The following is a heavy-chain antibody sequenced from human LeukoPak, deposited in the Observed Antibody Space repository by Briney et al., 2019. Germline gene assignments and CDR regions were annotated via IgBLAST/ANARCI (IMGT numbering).Heavy chain of an antibody. Sequence: EASVKVSCKAPGYTFTGYYIHWVRQAPGQGLECMGWINPNSGGTNYAQKFQGRVTMTRDTSISTAYMELSRLRSDDTAVYYCARGGSGSYFSWLDPWGQGTLVTVSS. D-gene: IGHD3-10*01. CDR3: ARGGSGSYFSWLDP. J-gene: IGHJ5*02. CDR1: GYTFTGYY. V-gene: IGHV1-2*02. CDR2: INPNSGGT.